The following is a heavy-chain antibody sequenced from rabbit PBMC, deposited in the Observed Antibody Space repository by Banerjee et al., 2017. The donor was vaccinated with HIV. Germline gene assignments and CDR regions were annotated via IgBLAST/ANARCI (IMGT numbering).Heavy chain of an antibody. CDR3: ARGGYDANYFNL. D-gene: IGHD6-1*01. CDR1: GFSFSSSYW. J-gene: IGHJ4*01. V-gene: IGHV1S45*01. Sequence: QEQLKETGGGLVQPGGSLTLSCTASGFSFSSSYWICWVRQAPGKGLEWIGYIYTGSGSTYYASWAKGRFTISKTSSTTVTLQMTSLTAADTATYFCARGGYDANYFNLWGPGTLVTVS. CDR2: IYTGSGST.